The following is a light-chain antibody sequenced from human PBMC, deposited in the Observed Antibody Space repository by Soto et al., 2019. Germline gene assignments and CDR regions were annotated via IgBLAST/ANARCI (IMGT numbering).Light chain of an antibody. CDR2: DAS. J-gene: IGKJ4*01. Sequence: EFVLTQSPGTLSLSPGERATLSCRASQTVRNNYLAWYQQKPGQAPRLLIYDASSRATGIPDRFSGGGSGTDLTPTISTLEPEDFAVNYCQQFSSNPLTYGGGTKVDIK. V-gene: IGKV3-20*01. CDR3: QQFSSNPLT. CDR1: QTVRNNY.